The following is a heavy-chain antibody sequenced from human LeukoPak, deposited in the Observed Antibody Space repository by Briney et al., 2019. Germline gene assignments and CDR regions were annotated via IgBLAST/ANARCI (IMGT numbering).Heavy chain of an antibody. CDR1: GYTFTNYG. CDR2: INPNSGGT. J-gene: IGHJ4*02. D-gene: IGHD5-18*01. V-gene: IGHV1-2*02. Sequence: ASVKVSCKASGYTFTNYGISWVRQAPGQGLEWMGWINPNSGGTNYAQKFQGRVTMTRDTSTSTAYMELSRLRSDDTAVYYCARTPSSWIQLWAFDYWGQGTLVTVSS. CDR3: ARTPSSWIQLWAFDY.